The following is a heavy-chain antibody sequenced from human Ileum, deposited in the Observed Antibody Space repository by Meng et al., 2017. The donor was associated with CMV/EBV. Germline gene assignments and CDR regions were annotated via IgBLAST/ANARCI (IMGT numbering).Heavy chain of an antibody. CDR3: ATLRLLWFGELVGGYYGMDV. V-gene: IGHV1-69*10. CDR2: IIPILGIA. D-gene: IGHD3-10*01. Sequence: SVKVSCKASGGTFSSYAISWVRQAPGQGLEWMGGIIPILGIANYAQKFQGRVTITADKSTSTAYMELSSLRSEDTAVYYCATLRLLWFGELVGGYYGMDVWGQGTMVTVSS. J-gene: IGHJ6*02. CDR1: GGTFSSYA.